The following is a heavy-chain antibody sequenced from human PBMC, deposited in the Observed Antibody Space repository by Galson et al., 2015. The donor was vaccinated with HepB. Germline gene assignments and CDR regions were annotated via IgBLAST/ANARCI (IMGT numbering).Heavy chain of an antibody. V-gene: IGHV1-24*01. CDR3: AAAYCGGDCYSGWGFDY. D-gene: IGHD2-21*01. CDR2: FDPEDGET. Sequence: SVKVFCKVSGYTLTELSMHWVRQAPGKGLEWMGGFDPEDGETIYAQKFQGRVTMTEDTSTDTAYMELSSLRSEDTAVYYCAAAYCGGDCYSGWGFDYWGQGTLVTVSS. CDR1: GYTLTELS. J-gene: IGHJ4*02.